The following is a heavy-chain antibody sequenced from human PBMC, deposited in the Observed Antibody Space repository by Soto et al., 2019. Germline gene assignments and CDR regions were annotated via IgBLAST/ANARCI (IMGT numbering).Heavy chain of an antibody. Sequence: GGSLRLSCAASGFTVSSNYMSWVRQAPGKGLGWVSVIYSGGSTYYADSVKGRFTISRDNSKNSLYLQMNSLRAEDTAVYYCAKDPNYDFWSGYSGSGWFDPWGQGTLVTVSS. J-gene: IGHJ5*02. CDR1: GFTVSSNY. V-gene: IGHV3-53*01. CDR3: AKDPNYDFWSGYSGSGWFDP. D-gene: IGHD3-3*01. CDR2: IYSGGST.